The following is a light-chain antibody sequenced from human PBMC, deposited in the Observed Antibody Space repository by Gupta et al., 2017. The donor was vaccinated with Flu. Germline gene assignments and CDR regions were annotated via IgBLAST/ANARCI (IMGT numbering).Light chain of an antibody. CDR3: QQYGSSPPMYT. J-gene: IGKJ2*01. V-gene: IGKV3-20*01. CDR2: GAS. Sequence: IVFKQSPSTPSLAPGERATLSCRASQSVSSSYLALYQQKPGQAPRLLIYGASSRATGIPDRFSGSGSGTDFTLTISRLEPEDFAVDYCQQYGSSPPMYTFGQGTKLEIK. CDR1: QSVSSSY.